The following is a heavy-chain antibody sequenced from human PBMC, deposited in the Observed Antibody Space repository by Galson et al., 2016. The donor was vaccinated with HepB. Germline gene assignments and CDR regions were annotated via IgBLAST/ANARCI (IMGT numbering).Heavy chain of an antibody. CDR2: ISYDGSNQ. D-gene: IGHD2-2*01. CDR1: GFTFSSYG. V-gene: IGHV3-30*18. CDR3: AKDGRIYCSSASCHDHFHY. Sequence: SLRLSCAASGFTFSSYGMHWVRQAPGKGLEWVAFISYDGSNQKYADSVKGRSTISRENSKKTLYQQMNSLRAEDTAVYYCAKDGRIYCSSASCHDHFHYWGQGTLVTVSS. J-gene: IGHJ4*02.